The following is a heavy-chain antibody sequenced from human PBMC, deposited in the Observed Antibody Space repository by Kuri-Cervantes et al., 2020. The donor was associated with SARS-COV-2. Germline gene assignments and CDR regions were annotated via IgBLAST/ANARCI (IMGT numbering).Heavy chain of an antibody. CDR3: ARGPTGDAFDI. D-gene: IGHD1-1*01. Sequence: SETLSLTCTVSGGSISSGDYYWSWIRQPPGKGLEWIGYIYYSGSTYYNPSLKSRVTISVDTSKNQFSLKLSSVTAADTAVYYCARGPTGDAFDIWGQGTMVTVSS. V-gene: IGHV4-30-4*08. CDR2: IYYSGST. CDR1: GGSISSGDYY. J-gene: IGHJ3*02.